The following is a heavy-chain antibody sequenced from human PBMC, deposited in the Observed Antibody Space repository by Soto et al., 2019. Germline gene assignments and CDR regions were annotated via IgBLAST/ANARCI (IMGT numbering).Heavy chain of an antibody. D-gene: IGHD2-21*01. J-gene: IGHJ4*02. CDR3: VRVLIGYVDY. Sequence: QVQLQETGPGLVKPSETLSLTCTLSGGAINDHYWSFIRQPPGKGLEWIGYIYYNGNTNYNPSLESLVTMSVDRSRKQFSMRLTSLTAADTAVSYCVRVLIGYVDYWSRGAMGTVSS. V-gene: IGHV4-59*11. CDR2: IYYNGNT. CDR1: GGAINDHY.